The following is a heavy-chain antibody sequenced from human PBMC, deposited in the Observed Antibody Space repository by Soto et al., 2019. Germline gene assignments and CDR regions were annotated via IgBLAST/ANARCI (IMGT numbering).Heavy chain of an antibody. V-gene: IGHV3-23*01. D-gene: IGHD6-19*01. J-gene: IGHJ4*02. CDR1: GFTFSRYN. CDR3: ARRSSGWYFDY. CDR2: ISGSGGST. Sequence: SGGSLRLSCAASGFTFSRYNMNWVRQAPGKGLEWVSVISGSGGSTYYADSVKGRFTISRGNSKNTLYLQMNSLRAEDTAVYYCARRSSGWYFDYWGQGTLVTVSS.